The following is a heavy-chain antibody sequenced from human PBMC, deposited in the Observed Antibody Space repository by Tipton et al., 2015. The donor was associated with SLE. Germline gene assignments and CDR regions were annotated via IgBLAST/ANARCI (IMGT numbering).Heavy chain of an antibody. V-gene: IGHV3-9*01. CDR2: ITWNSGNI. Sequence: RSLRLSCAASGFTFDDYAMHWVRQAPGKGLEWVSGITWNSGNIGYADSVKGRFTISRDNAKNSLYLQMNSLRAEDTALYYCAKGGGSGWYYFDFWGQGTLVTVSS. CDR3: AKGGGSGWYYFDF. J-gene: IGHJ4*02. D-gene: IGHD6-19*01. CDR1: GFTFDDYA.